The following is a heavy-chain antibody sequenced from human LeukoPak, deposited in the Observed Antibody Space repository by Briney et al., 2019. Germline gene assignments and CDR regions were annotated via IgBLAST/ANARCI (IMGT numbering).Heavy chain of an antibody. CDR2: IYYSGST. CDR3: ASVEGSYYYYMDV. CDR1: GGSISSYY. J-gene: IGHJ6*03. V-gene: IGHV4-59*12. Sequence: SETLSLTCTVSGGSISSYYWSWIRQPPGKGLEWIGYIYYSGSTNYNPSLKSRVTISVDKSKNQFSLKLSSVTAADTAVYYCASVEGSYYYYMDVWGKGTTVTVSS.